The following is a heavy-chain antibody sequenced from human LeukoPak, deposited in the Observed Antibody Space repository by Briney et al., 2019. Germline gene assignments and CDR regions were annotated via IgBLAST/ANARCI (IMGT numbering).Heavy chain of an antibody. CDR1: GFTFSSYG. D-gene: IGHD3-16*02. V-gene: IGHV3-33*01. CDR2: IWYDGSNK. J-gene: IGHJ3*02. CDR3: ARDSLPPVWGSYRNDAFDI. Sequence: QPGGSLRLSCAASGFTFSSYGMHWVRQAPGKGLEWVAVIWYDGSNKYYADSVKGRFTISRDNSKNTLYLQMNSLRAEDTAVYYCARDSLPPVWGSYRNDAFDIWGQGTMVTVSS.